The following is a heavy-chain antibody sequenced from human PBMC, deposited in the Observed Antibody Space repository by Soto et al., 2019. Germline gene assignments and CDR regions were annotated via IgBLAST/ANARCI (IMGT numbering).Heavy chain of an antibody. D-gene: IGHD1-1*01. J-gene: IGHJ4*02. V-gene: IGHV3-23*01. CDR1: GFMFNNYA. Sequence: EVQLLESGGDLIEPGGSLRLSCAASGFMFNNYAMSWVRQAPGRRLEWVSTISGGIGTSYYADSVRGRFSISRDDSKKTVFLQINNLRAEDAAHYYCAKATLNTCRVATCYYFHSWGQGTPVTVSS. CDR3: AKATLNTCRVATCYYFHS. CDR2: ISGGIGTS.